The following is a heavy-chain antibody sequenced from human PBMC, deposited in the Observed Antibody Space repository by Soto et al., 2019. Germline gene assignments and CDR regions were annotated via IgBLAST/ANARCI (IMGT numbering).Heavy chain of an antibody. J-gene: IGHJ4*02. CDR2: IVPIYRTA. V-gene: IGHV1-69*13. CDR1: GGTFSSYR. CDR3: ARDSGAKLSSS. Sequence: SVKVSCKVSGGTFSSYRINWVRQAPGQGLEWVGGIVPIYRTADYAQKFQGRVTITADESARTAYMELRSLKSQDTAVYYCARDSGAKLSSSWGLGTLVTVSS. D-gene: IGHD6-13*01.